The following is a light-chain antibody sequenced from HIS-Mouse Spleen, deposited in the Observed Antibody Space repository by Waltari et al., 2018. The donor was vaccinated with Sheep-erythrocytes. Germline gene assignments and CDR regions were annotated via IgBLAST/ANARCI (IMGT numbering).Light chain of an antibody. CDR2: LGS. J-gene: IGKJ4*01. Sequence: DIVMTQSPLSLPVTPGEPASISCRSSQSLLHSNGYNYLDWYPQKPGQSPQLLIYLGSNRASGVPYRFSGSGAGTDFTLKISRVDAEDVGVYYCMQALQTPLTFGGGTKVEIK. CDR1: QSLLHSNGYNY. V-gene: IGKV2-28*01. CDR3: MQALQTPLT.